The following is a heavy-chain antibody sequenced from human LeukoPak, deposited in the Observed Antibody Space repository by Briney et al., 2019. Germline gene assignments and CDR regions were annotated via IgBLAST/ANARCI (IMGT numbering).Heavy chain of an antibody. Sequence: SETLSLTCTVSGGSISSGGYYWSWIRQHPGTGLEWIGYIYYSGSTYYNPSLKCRVTISVDASKNQSSLKLSSVTAADTAVYYCAREHSSSSWFDPWGQGTLVTVSS. D-gene: IGHD6-13*01. CDR2: IYYSGST. V-gene: IGHV4-31*03. CDR3: AREHSSSSWFDP. CDR1: GGSISSGGYY. J-gene: IGHJ5*02.